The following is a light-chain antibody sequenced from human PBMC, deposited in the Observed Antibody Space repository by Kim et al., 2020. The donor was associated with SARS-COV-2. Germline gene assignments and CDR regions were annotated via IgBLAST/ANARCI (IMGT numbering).Light chain of an antibody. V-gene: IGLV2-14*03. CDR2: DVS. Sequence: GQSITISCTGTNSDVGGYNYVSWYQQHPGKAPKLMIYDVSNRPSGVSNRFSGSKSGNTASLTISGLQAEAEADYYCSSYTTRNTLLFGCGTQLTVL. CDR3: SSYTTRNTLL. J-gene: IGLJ2*01. CDR1: NSDVGGYNY.